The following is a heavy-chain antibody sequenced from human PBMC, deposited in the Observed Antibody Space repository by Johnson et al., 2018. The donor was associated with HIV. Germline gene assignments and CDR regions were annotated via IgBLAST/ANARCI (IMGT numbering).Heavy chain of an antibody. Sequence: QVQLVESGGGVVQPGRSLRLSCAASGFTFSRYGMHWVRQAPGKGLEWVAVISYAGSNKYYADSVKGRFTISRDNSKNTLYLQMNSLRAEDTAVYYCAKDDYYDSSGYQPTSGDAFDIWGQGTMVTVSS. CDR2: ISYAGSNK. D-gene: IGHD3-22*01. CDR3: AKDDYYDSSGYQPTSGDAFDI. V-gene: IGHV3-30*18. J-gene: IGHJ3*02. CDR1: GFTFSRYG.